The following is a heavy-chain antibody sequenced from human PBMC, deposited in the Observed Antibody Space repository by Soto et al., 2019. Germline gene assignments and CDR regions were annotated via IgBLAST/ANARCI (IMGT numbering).Heavy chain of an antibody. V-gene: IGHV3-30*03. CDR1: GFTFRSYV. J-gene: IGHJ1*01. CDR2: TSYDGSNK. Sequence: QVQLVESGGGVVQPGTSRRLSCVGSGFTFRSYVIHWVRQAPGKGLEWVALTSYDGSNKDYGDSVKGRFTISRDNSRNTVDLQIDSLRREDTALYYCARWGTTGGLDVWGQGTLVSVSS. D-gene: IGHD3-16*01. CDR3: ARWGTTGGLDV.